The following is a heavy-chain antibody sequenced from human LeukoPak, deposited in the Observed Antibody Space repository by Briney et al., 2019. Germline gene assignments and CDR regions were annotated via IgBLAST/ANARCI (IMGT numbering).Heavy chain of an antibody. V-gene: IGHV3-30*02. D-gene: IGHD3-22*01. CDR2: IRYDGSNK. J-gene: IGHJ4*02. CDR1: GFTFSSYG. Sequence: PGGSLRLSCAASGFTFSSYGMHWVRQAPGKGLEWVAFIRYDGSNKYYADSVKGRFTISRDNSKNTLYLQMNSLRAEDTAVYYCAKSSASYYDTSGYYFDYWAQGPLLTVSS. CDR3: AKSSASYYDTSGYYFDY.